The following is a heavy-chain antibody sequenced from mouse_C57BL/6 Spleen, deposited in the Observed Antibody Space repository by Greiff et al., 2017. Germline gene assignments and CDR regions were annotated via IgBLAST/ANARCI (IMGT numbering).Heavy chain of an antibody. Sequence: VQLQQSGAELVRPGASVTLSCKASGYTFTDYEMHWVKQTPVHGLEWIGAIDPETGGTAYNQKFKGKAILTADKSSSTAYMELRSLTSEDSAVYFCARGGYDSSYDYWGQSTTLTVSS. CDR2: IDPETGGT. J-gene: IGHJ2*01. CDR1: GYTFTDYE. CDR3: ARGGYDSSYDY. D-gene: IGHD1-1*01. V-gene: IGHV1-15*01.